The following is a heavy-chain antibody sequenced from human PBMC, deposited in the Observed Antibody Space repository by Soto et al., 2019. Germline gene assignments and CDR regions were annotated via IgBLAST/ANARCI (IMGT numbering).Heavy chain of an antibody. V-gene: IGHV2-5*02. CDR1: GFSLSTSGVG. CDR3: AHSGIMITFGGVIGTFDY. CDR2: IYWDDDK. Sequence: QITLKESGPTLVKPTQTLTLTCTFSGFSLSTSGVGVGWIRQPPGKALEWLALIYWDDDKRYSPSLKSRLTITKDTSKNPVVLKMTNMDPVDTATYYCAHSGIMITFGGVIGTFDYWGQGTLVTVSS. J-gene: IGHJ4*02. D-gene: IGHD3-16*02.